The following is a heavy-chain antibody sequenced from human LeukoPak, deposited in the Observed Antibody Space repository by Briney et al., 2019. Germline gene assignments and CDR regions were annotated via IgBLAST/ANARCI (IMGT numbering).Heavy chain of an antibody. J-gene: IGHJ6*02. V-gene: IGHV1-69*04. D-gene: IGHD3-10*01. CDR3: ARYGSGSYSTKTYYYYGMDV. CDR1: GGTFSSYA. Sequence: SVKVSCKASGGTFSSYAISWVRQAPGQGLEWMGRIIPILGIANYAQKFQGRVTITADKSTSTAYMELSSLRSEDTAVYYCARYGSGSYSTKTYYYYGMDVWGQGTTVTVSS. CDR2: IIPILGIA.